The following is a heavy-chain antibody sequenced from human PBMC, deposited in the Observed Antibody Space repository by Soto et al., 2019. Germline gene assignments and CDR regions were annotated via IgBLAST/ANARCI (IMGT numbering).Heavy chain of an antibody. V-gene: IGHV1-8*02. CDR3: AREHSSSWRFDY. CDR2: MNPNSGNT. Sequence: ASVKVSCKASGYTFTSYGISWVRQATGQGLEWMGWMNPNSGNTGYAQKFQGRVTMTRNTSISTAYMELSSLRSEDTAVYYCAREHSSSWRFDYWRQGTLDTVSS. D-gene: IGHD6-13*01. J-gene: IGHJ4*02. CDR1: GYTFTSYG.